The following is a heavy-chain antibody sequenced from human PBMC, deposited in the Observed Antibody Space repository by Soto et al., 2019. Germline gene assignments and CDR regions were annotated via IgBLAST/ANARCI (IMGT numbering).Heavy chain of an antibody. J-gene: IGHJ6*02. CDR2: ISYDGSNK. CDR3: AKGDLWEWLLGLYYYYGMDV. CDR1: GFTFSSYG. D-gene: IGHD3-3*01. V-gene: IGHV3-30*18. Sequence: QVQLVESGGGVVQPGRSLRLSCAASGFTFSSYGMHWVRQAPGKGLEWVAVISYDGSNKYYADSVKGRFTISRDNSKNTLYLQMNSLRAEDTAVYYCAKGDLWEWLLGLYYYYGMDVWGQGSTVTVSS.